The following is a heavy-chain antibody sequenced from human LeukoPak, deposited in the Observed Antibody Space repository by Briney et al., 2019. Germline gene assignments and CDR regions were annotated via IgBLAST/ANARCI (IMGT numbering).Heavy chain of an antibody. V-gene: IGHV3-48*03. CDR1: GLTFSSCE. D-gene: IGHD3-16*01. CDR2: ISSSGSTI. CDR3: ARDLKQGGQNYYYGMDV. Sequence: QPGGSRRLSCAASGLTFSSCEMNWVRQPPGKRLEWVSYISSSGSTIFYADSVTGRCTISRDNAKNSLYLQMNSLRAEDTAVYYCARDLKQGGQNYYYGMDVWGQG. J-gene: IGHJ6*02.